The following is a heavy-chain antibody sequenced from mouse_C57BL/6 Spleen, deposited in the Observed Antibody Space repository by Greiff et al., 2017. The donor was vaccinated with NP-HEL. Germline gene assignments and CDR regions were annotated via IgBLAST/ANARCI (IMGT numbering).Heavy chain of an antibody. CDR3: ARGYGSSYGWYFDV. CDR1: GYSFTGYY. D-gene: IGHD1-1*01. J-gene: IGHJ1*03. V-gene: IGHV1-43*01. CDR2: INPSTGGT. Sequence: VHVKQSGPELVKPGASVKISCKASGYSFTGYYMHWVKQSSEKSLEWIGEINPSTGGTSYNQKFKGKATLTVDTSSSTAYMQLKSLTSEDSAVYYCARGYGSSYGWYFDVWGTGTTVTVSS.